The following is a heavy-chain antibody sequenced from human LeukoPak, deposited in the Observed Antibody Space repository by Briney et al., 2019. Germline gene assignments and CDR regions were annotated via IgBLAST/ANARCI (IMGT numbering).Heavy chain of an antibody. Sequence: PSETLSLTCTVSGGSISSYYWSWIRQPPGKGLEWIGYIYYSGSTNYNPSLKSRVTISVDTSKNQFSLKLSSVTAADTAVYYCARVRTITMVRGVTSYYFDYWGQGTLVTVSS. CDR3: ARVRTITMVRGVTSYYFDY. D-gene: IGHD3-10*01. CDR2: IYYSGST. V-gene: IGHV4-59*01. J-gene: IGHJ4*02. CDR1: GGSISSYY.